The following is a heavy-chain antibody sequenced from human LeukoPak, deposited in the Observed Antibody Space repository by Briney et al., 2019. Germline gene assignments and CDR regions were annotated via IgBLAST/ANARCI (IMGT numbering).Heavy chain of an antibody. J-gene: IGHJ4*02. D-gene: IGHD3-3*01. Sequence: PGGSLRLSCEASGFTFSTYEMNWVRQAPGKGLEWVSYISSSGSTIYYADSVKGRFTISRDNAKNSLYLQMNSLRAEDTAVYYCARDMEFWSGSDYWGQGTLVTVSS. CDR1: GFTFSTYE. V-gene: IGHV3-48*03. CDR3: ARDMEFWSGSDY. CDR2: ISSSGSTI.